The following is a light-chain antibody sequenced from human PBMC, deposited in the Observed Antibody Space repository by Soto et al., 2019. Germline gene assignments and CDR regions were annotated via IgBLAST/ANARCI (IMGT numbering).Light chain of an antibody. V-gene: IGKV3-11*01. CDR3: QQRSNLPPFT. CDR2: DAS. Sequence: EIVLTQSPATLSLSPGERATLSCRASQSVSSYLAWYQQKPGQAPRLLIYDASNRATGIPARFSGSGSGTDFTLTISSLEREDFAVYYCQQRSNLPPFTFGQGTKLEIK. J-gene: IGKJ2*01. CDR1: QSVSSY.